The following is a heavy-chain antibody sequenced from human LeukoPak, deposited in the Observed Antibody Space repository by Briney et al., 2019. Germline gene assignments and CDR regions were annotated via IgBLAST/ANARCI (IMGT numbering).Heavy chain of an antibody. Sequence: PSETLSLTCTVSGASFSNYDWSWIRQPPGKGLEWIGYVYYSRRTNYNPSLESRVTISVDTSKNQFSLKLTSVTAADTAMYYCARRGGNPLGAFEIWGQGTMVTVSS. V-gene: IGHV4-59*01. CDR1: GASFSNYD. CDR3: ARRGGNPLGAFEI. J-gene: IGHJ3*02. CDR2: VYYSRRT. D-gene: IGHD4-23*01.